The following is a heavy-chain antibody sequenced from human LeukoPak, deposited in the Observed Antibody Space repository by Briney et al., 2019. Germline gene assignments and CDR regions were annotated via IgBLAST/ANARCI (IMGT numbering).Heavy chain of an antibody. D-gene: IGHD3-3*01. CDR3: AKGFDFWSGPFDY. CDR2: ISYDGSNK. V-gene: IGHV3-30*18. Sequence: PGGSLRLSCAASGFPFSSYGMHWVRQAPGKGLEWVAVISYDGSNKYYADSVKGRFTISRDNSKNTLYLQMNSLRAEDTAVYYCAKGFDFWSGPFDYWGQGTLVTVSS. CDR1: GFPFSSYG. J-gene: IGHJ4*02.